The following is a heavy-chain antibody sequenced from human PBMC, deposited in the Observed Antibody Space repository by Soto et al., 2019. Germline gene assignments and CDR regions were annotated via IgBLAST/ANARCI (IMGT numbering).Heavy chain of an antibody. Sequence: ASVKVSCKASGYTFTSYGISWVRQAPGQGLEWMGWISAYNGNTNYAQKLQGRVTMTTDTSTSTAYMELRSLRSDDTAVYYCARDFFTMVRGVIEKSHFDYWGQGTLVTVSS. V-gene: IGHV1-18*01. CDR3: ARDFFTMVRGVIEKSHFDY. CDR2: ISAYNGNT. D-gene: IGHD3-10*01. CDR1: GYTFTSYG. J-gene: IGHJ4*02.